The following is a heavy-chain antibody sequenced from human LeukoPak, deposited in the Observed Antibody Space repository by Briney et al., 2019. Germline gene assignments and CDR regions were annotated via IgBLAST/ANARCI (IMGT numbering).Heavy chain of an antibody. CDR2: IKSKTDGGTT. V-gene: IGHV3-15*01. D-gene: IGHD3-22*01. CDR1: GFTFSNAW. J-gene: IGHJ4*02. CDR3: TTAYYDSSGYYNDY. Sequence: GGSLRLSCAASGFTFSNAWMSWVRQAPGKGREWVGRIKSKTDGGTTDYAAPVKGRFTISRDDSKNTLYLQMNSLKTEDTAVYYCTTAYYDSSGYYNDYWGQGTLVTVSS.